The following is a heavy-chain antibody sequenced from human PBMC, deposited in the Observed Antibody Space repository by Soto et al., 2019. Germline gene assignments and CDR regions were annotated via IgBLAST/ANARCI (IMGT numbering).Heavy chain of an antibody. Sequence: QVQLQQWGAGLLKPSETLSLTCAVYGGSFSGYYWSWIRQPPGKGLEWIGEINHSGSTNYNPSLKSRVTISVGTSKNQFSLELSSVTGGDTGVYYWAGGQLAGVIFDYWGQGTLVTVSS. J-gene: IGHJ4*02. CDR1: GGSFSGYY. CDR2: INHSGST. D-gene: IGHD6-6*01. CDR3: AGGQLAGVIFDY. V-gene: IGHV4-34*01.